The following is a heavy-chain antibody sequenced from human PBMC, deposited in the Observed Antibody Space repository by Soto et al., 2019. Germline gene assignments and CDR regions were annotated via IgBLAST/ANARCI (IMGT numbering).Heavy chain of an antibody. Sequence: SETLSLTCTVCGGSISSYYWSWIRQPPGKGLEWIGYIYYSGSTNYNPSLKSRVTISVDTSKNQFSLKLSSVTAADTAVYYCARSDGSGGSCYKNYFDYWGQGTLVTVFS. CDR2: IYYSGST. CDR1: GGSISSYY. D-gene: IGHD2-15*01. J-gene: IGHJ4*02. V-gene: IGHV4-59*01. CDR3: ARSDGSGGSCYKNYFDY.